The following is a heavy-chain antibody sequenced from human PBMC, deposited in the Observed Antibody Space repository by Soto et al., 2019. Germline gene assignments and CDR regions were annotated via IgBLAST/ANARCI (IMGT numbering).Heavy chain of an antibody. Sequence: ASVKVSCKASGGTFSSYAISWVRQAPGQGLEWMGGIIPIFGTANYAQKFQGRVTITADKSTSTAYMELSSLRSEDTAVYYCARDPFGPSVADDYWGQGTLVTVSS. CDR2: IIPIFGTA. CDR1: GGTFSSYA. V-gene: IGHV1-69*06. D-gene: IGHD6-19*01. CDR3: ARDPFGPSVADDY. J-gene: IGHJ4*02.